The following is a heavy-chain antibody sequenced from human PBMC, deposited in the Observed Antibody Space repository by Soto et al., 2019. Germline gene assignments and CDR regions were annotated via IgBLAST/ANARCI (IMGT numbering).Heavy chain of an antibody. CDR2: MSFDGNHQ. CDR3: ASCERFPRVGVDYYALDV. V-gene: IGHV3-30*03. Sequence: QVHLVESGGGVVQPGGSLRLSCAASGFTINRNDMYWVRQAPGKGLEWVAVMSFDGNHQHYADSVKGRFTISRDNCKNTLSLEMNSLRRDDTAVYYCASCERFPRVGVDYYALDVWGQGTTVIVSS. J-gene: IGHJ6*02. D-gene: IGHD3-3*01. CDR1: GFTINRND.